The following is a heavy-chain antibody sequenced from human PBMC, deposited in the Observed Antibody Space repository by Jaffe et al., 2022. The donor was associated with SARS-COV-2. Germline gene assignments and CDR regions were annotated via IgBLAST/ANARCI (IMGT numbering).Heavy chain of an antibody. Sequence: EVQLLESGGRLVQPGGSLRLPCAASGFTFSKYAMSWVRQAPGKGLEWVSTIRRSGDSTVYAASVKGRFTISRDNSNNILYLQMNSLRVEDTAVYFCAKGGDFSGYYGHDLDYWGQGTLVTVSS. CDR1: GFTFSKYA. CDR2: IRRSGDST. CDR3: AKGGDFSGYYGHDLDY. D-gene: IGHD3-22*01. V-gene: IGHV3-23*01. J-gene: IGHJ4*02.